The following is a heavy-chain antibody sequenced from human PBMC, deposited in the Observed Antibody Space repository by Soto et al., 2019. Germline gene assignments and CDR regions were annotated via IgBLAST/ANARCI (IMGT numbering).Heavy chain of an antibody. Sequence: QLQLQESGSGLVKPSQTLSLTCAVSGGSISSGGYSWSWIRQPPGKGLEWIGYIYYSGSTYYNPSLKSRVTISLDRSKKQFSLKLSSVTAAETAVYYCARGMTTVTTLDYWGQGTLVTVSS. CDR1: GGSISSGGYS. D-gene: IGHD4-17*01. CDR2: IYYSGST. V-gene: IGHV4-30-2*01. CDR3: ARGMTTVTTLDY. J-gene: IGHJ4*02.